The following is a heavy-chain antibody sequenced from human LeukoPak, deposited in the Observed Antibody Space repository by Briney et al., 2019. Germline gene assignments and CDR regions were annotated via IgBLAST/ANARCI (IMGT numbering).Heavy chain of an antibody. CDR2: IYHSGST. D-gene: IGHD3-22*01. J-gene: IGHJ3*02. CDR3: ARVDDYYDSSGYSGLNAFDI. CDR1: GGSISSGGYS. Sequence: SQTLSLTCAVSGGSISSGGYSWSWIRQPPGKGLEWIGYIYHSGSTYYNPSLKSRVTISVDRSKNQFSLKLSSVTAADTAVYYCARVDDYYDSSGYSGLNAFDIWGQGTMVTVSS. V-gene: IGHV4-30-2*01.